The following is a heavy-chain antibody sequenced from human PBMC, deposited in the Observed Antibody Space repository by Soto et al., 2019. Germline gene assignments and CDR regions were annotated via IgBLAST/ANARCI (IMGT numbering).Heavy chain of an antibody. V-gene: IGHV4-61*01. CDR2: IYYSGST. CDR3: ARRYYDSSGYYGEH. J-gene: IGHJ4*02. Sequence: SETLSLTCTVSGGSVSSGSYYWSWIRQPPGKGLEWIGYIYYSGSTNYNPSLKNRATISVDTSKNQFSLKLSSVTAADTAVYYCARRYYDSSGYYGEHWGQGTLVTVSS. D-gene: IGHD3-22*01. CDR1: GGSVSSGSYY.